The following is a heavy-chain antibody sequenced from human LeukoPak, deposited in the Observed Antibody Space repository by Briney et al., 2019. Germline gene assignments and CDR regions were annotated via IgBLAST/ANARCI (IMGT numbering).Heavy chain of an antibody. CDR3: ATLWFGDYYYYYGMDV. V-gene: IGHV3-7*03. CDR1: GFTFSSYW. J-gene: IGHJ6*04. CDR2: IKQDGSEK. Sequence: AGGSLRLSCAASGFTFSSYWTSWVRQAPGKGLEWVANIKQDGSEKYYVDSVKGRSTISRDNAKNSLYLQMNSLRAEDTAVYYCATLWFGDYYYYYGMDVWGKGTTVTVSS. D-gene: IGHD3-10*01.